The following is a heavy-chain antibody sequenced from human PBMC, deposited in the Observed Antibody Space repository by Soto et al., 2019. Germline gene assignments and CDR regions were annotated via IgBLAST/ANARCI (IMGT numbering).Heavy chain of an antibody. CDR1: GFTLSSYM. Sequence: GGSLRLSCAASGFTLSSYMMNWVRQAPGQGLEWISYISNSGSSIDYADSVKGRFTISRDNSKNTLYLQMNSLRAEDTAVYYCARDQGYCSSTSCLHYGMDVWGQGTTVTVSS. J-gene: IGHJ6*02. D-gene: IGHD2-2*01. CDR2: ISNSGSSI. V-gene: IGHV3-48*01. CDR3: ARDQGYCSSTSCLHYGMDV.